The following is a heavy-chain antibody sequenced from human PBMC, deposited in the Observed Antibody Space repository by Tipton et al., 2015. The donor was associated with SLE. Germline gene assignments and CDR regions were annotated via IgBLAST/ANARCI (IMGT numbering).Heavy chain of an antibody. D-gene: IGHD3-10*01. CDR3: ARDRGHRGAFDI. CDR2: IYYSGST. J-gene: IGHJ3*02. CDR1: GGSISSYY. V-gene: IGHV4-59*01. Sequence: TLSLTCTVSGGSISSYYWSWIRQPPGKGLEWIGYIYYSGSTNYNPSLKSRVTISVDTSKNQFSLKLSSVTAADTAVYYCARDRGHRGAFDIWGQGTMVTVSS.